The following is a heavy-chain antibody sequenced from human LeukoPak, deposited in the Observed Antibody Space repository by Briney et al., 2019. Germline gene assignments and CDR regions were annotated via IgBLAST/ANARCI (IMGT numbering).Heavy chain of an antibody. CDR1: GGSIGKTSYY. J-gene: IGHJ4*02. CDR2: IYYSGTT. D-gene: IGHD6-19*01. CDR3: ARGRAVAGTWNY. Sequence: SETLSLTCTVSGGSIGKTSYYWGWIRQPPGKGLEWIGNIYYSGTTYYNPSLKSRVTISVDTSKNQFSLTMNFVTAADTAVYVCARGRAVAGTWNYWGQGTLVTVSS. V-gene: IGHV4-39*07.